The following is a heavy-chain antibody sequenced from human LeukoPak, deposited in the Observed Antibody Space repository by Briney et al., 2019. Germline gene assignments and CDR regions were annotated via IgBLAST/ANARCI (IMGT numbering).Heavy chain of an antibody. J-gene: IGHJ4*02. CDR2: ISSTSRTI. V-gene: IGHV3-48*01. CDR3: ARDVYGDYGSDY. Sequence: GGSLRLSCAASGFTFGSYSMNWVRQAPGKGLEWVSYISSTSRTIYYADSVRGRFTISRDNAKNSLYLQMNSLRAEDTAFYYCARDVYGDYGSDYWGQGTLVTVSS. CDR1: GFTFGSYS. D-gene: IGHD4-17*01.